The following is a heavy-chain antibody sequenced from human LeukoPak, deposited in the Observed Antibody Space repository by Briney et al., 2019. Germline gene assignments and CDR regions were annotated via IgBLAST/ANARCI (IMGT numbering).Heavy chain of an antibody. CDR3: ARASNYFDSRSLHWFDP. CDR2: IDGNGSRT. V-gene: IGHV3-74*01. CDR1: GFTFSTSW. J-gene: IGHJ5*02. Sequence: PGGSLRLSCAASGFTFSTSWMHWVRQAPGKGLVWVSRIDGNGSRTSYADSVKGRFTISRDNAKNTLYLQMNSLRAEDTAMYYCARASNYFDSRSLHWFDPWGQGTLVTVSS. D-gene: IGHD3-22*01.